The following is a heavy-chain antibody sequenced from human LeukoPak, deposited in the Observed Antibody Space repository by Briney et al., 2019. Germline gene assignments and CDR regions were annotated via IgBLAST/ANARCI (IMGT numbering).Heavy chain of an antibody. CDR1: GFTFSSYA. V-gene: IGHV3-30*04. J-gene: IGHJ4*02. CDR2: ISYDGSNK. CDR3: ARDPGEQWLVRGPSGYFDY. Sequence: GGSLRLSCAASGFTFSSYAMHWVRQAPGKGLEWVAVISYDGSNKYYADSVKGRFTISRDNSKNTLYLQMNSLRAEDTAVYYCARDPGEQWLVRGPSGYFDYWGQGTLVTVSS. D-gene: IGHD6-19*01.